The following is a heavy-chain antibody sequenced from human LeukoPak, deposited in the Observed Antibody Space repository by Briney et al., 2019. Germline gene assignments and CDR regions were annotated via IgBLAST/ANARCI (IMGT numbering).Heavy chain of an antibody. D-gene: IGHD3-22*01. V-gene: IGHV3-7*01. CDR1: GFTFTGYW. Sequence: GGSLRLSCASPGFTFTGYWMSWVRQAPGKGLEWVANIKEDGSEKYYVDSVKGRFTISRDNAKNPLYLQMNSLRAEDTAVYYCARATRLTSYDHDTSGYWSYWGQGTLVTVSS. J-gene: IGHJ4*02. CDR2: IKEDGSEK. CDR3: ARATRLTSYDHDTSGYWSY.